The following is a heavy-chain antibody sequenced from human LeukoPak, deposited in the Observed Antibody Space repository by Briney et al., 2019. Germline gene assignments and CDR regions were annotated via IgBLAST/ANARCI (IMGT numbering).Heavy chain of an antibody. V-gene: IGHV3-23*01. Sequence: GGSLRLSCAASGFTFSSYAMSWVRQAPGKGLEWVSAISGSGGSTYYADSVKGRFTISRDNSKNTLYLQMNSLRAEDTAVYYCARSDSSGYYPKTPFDYWGQGTLVTVSS. D-gene: IGHD3-22*01. CDR2: ISGSGGST. J-gene: IGHJ4*02. CDR3: ARSDSSGYYPKTPFDY. CDR1: GFTFSSYA.